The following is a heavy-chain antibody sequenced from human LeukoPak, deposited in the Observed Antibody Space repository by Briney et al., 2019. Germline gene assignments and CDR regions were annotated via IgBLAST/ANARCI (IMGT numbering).Heavy chain of an antibody. J-gene: IGHJ4*02. Sequence: ASVKVSCKASGYIFTSYGISWVRQAPGQELEWMGWISAYNGNTNYAQKLQGRVTKTPDTSTSTAYMELRSLRSDDTAVYYCARNLLGSYSPDYWGQGTLVTVSS. CDR3: ARNLLGSYSPDY. V-gene: IGHV1-18*04. CDR2: ISAYNGNT. CDR1: GYIFTSYG. D-gene: IGHD2-15*01.